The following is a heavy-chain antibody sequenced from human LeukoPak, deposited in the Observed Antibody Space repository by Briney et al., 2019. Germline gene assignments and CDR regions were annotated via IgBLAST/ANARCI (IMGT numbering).Heavy chain of an antibody. V-gene: IGHV4-59*01. J-gene: IGHJ4*02. Sequence: SETLSLTCTVSGGSISSYYWSWIGQPPGKGLEWIRYIYYGGSTNYNPSLKSRVTISVDTSKKPFSLKLSSVTAADTAVYYCAKEFNFFRGVIISTDYWGQGTLVIVSS. CDR1: GGSISSYY. CDR3: AKEFNFFRGVIISTDY. D-gene: IGHD3-10*01. CDR2: IYYGGST.